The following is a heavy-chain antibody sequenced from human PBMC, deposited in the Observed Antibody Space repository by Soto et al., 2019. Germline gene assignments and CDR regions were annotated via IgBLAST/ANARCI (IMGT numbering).Heavy chain of an antibody. V-gene: IGHV3-23*01. J-gene: IGHJ4*02. CDR3: ARSPTTVTTTDYFDY. CDR1: GFTFTTYA. Sequence: EEQLLESGGGLAQPGGSLRLSCATSGFTFTTYAMNWVRQAPGKGLEWVSLISYSGGTTYYTDSVKGRFTISRDNSKNPLYLQMNILRAEDTAVYYCARSPTTVTTTDYFDYWGQGTLVTVSS. D-gene: IGHD4-17*01. CDR2: ISYSGGTT.